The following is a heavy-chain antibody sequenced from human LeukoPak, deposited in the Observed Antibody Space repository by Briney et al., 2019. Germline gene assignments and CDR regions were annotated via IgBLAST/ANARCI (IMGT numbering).Heavy chain of an antibody. Sequence: GGSLRLSCAASGFTFSSYAMSWVRQAPGKGLEWVSAISGSGGSTYYADSVKGRFTISRDNSKNTLYLQMNSLRAEDTAVYYCAKHAVVGIITLRDAFDIWGQGQWSPSLQ. CDR3: AKHAVVGIITLRDAFDI. V-gene: IGHV3-23*01. D-gene: IGHD3-9*01. CDR2: ISGSGGST. CDR1: GFTFSSYA. J-gene: IGHJ3*02.